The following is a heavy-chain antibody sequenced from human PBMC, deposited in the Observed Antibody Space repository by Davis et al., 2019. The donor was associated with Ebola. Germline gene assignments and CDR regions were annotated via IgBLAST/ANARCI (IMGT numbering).Heavy chain of an antibody. J-gene: IGHJ6*02. CDR3: AKGQYYDILTGYYEGGFLEYGMDV. CDR1: GFTFSSYG. CDR2: IWYDGSNK. D-gene: IGHD3-9*01. V-gene: IGHV3-33*06. Sequence: GESLKISCAASGFTFSSYGMHWVRQAPGKGLEWVAVIWYDGSNKYYADSVKGRFTISRDNSKNTLYLQMNSLRAEDTAVYYCAKGQYYDILTGYYEGGFLEYGMDVWGQGTTVTVSS.